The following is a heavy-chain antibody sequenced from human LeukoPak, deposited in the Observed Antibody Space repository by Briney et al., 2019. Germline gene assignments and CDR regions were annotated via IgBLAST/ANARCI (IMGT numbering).Heavy chain of an antibody. CDR3: TREAAAGIDY. V-gene: IGHV3-7*01. Sequence: GGSMRLSCAASGFTFSTYWMSWVRQAPGKGLEWVANIKQDGSEKYYLDSVKGRFTISRDNAKNSLYLQMNSLRAEDTAVYFCTREAAAGIDYWGQGTLVTVSS. CDR1: GFTFSTYW. D-gene: IGHD6-13*01. J-gene: IGHJ4*02. CDR2: IKQDGSEK.